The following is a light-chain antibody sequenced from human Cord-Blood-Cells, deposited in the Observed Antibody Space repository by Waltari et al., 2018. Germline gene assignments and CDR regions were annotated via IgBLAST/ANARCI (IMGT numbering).Light chain of an antibody. CDR2: EVS. CDR3: SSYTSSSTLV. J-gene: IGLJ2*01. Sequence: QSALTQPASVSGSPGQSITISCTGTSSDVGGYNYVSWYQQHPGKAPKLMIYEVSNRPSGVSNRFSGSKSGNTASQTISGLQAEDEADYYCSSYTSSSTLVVAGGTKLTVL. V-gene: IGLV2-14*01. CDR1: SSDVGGYNY.